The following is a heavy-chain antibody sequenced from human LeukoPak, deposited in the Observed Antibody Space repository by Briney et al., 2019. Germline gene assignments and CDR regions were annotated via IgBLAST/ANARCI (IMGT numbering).Heavy chain of an antibody. CDR1: GFTFSSYG. J-gene: IGHJ4*02. Sequence: HPGGSLRLSCAASGFTFSSYGMHWVRQAPGKGLEWVAFIRYDGSNKYYADSVKGRFTISRDNSKNTLYLQMNSLRAEDTAVYYCARGIAAAGTGYDYWGQGTLVTVSS. D-gene: IGHD6-13*01. CDR2: IRYDGSNK. V-gene: IGHV3-30*02. CDR3: ARGIAAAGTGYDY.